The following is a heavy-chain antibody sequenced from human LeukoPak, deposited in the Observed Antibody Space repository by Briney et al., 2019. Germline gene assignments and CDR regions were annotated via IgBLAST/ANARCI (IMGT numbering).Heavy chain of an antibody. CDR1: GGSISSSSYY. CDR3: ASTYYYYYYMDV. V-gene: IGHV4-39*01. J-gene: IGHJ6*03. CDR2: IYYSGST. Sequence: SETLSLTCTVSGGSISSSSYYWGWIRQPPGKGLEWIGSIYYSGSTYYNPSLKNRVTISVDTSKNQFSLKLSSVTAADTAVYYCASTYYYYYYMDVWGKGTTVTVSS.